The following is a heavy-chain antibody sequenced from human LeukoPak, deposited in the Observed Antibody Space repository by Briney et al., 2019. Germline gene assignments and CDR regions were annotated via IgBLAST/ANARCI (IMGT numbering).Heavy chain of an antibody. CDR1: GFTFSNYN. Sequence: QSGGSLRLSCAASGFTFSNYNMNWVRQAPGKGLEWVSYISSSSSTIYYADSVKGRFTISRDNAKNSLYLQMNSLRAEDTAVYYCARGVVVAATNGMRYFDYWGQGTLVTVSS. CDR2: ISSSSSTI. J-gene: IGHJ4*02. D-gene: IGHD2-15*01. CDR3: ARGVVVAATNGMRYFDY. V-gene: IGHV3-48*01.